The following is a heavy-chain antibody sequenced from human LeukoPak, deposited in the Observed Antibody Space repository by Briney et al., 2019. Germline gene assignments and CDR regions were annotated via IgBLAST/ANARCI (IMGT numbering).Heavy chain of an antibody. CDR3: AKDGGAVAGPLGAFGMDV. CDR1: GFTFDDYA. J-gene: IGHJ6*02. CDR2: ISWNSGSI. V-gene: IGHV3-9*01. Sequence: PGGSLRLSCAASGFTFDDYAMHWVRQAPGKGLEWVSGISWNSGSIGYADSVKGRFTISRDNAKNSLYLQMNSLRAEDTALYYCAKDGGAVAGPLGAFGMDVWGQGTTVTVSS. D-gene: IGHD6-19*01.